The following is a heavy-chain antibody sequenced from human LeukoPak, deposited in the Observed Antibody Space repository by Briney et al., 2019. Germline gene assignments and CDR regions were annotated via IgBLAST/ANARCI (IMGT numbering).Heavy chain of an antibody. D-gene: IGHD5-18*01. CDR1: GDSISSNNC. CDR2: VCPRGGI. V-gene: IGHV4-4*02. CDR3: ARNGGYDQDV. J-gene: IGHJ6*02. Sequence: SETLSLTCDVSGDSISSNNCYSWVRQSPGKGLEWIGEVCPRGGINYNPSLKTRVTISADRPKNQFSLNIFSVTAADTAIYYCARNGGYDQDVWGQGTTVTVSS.